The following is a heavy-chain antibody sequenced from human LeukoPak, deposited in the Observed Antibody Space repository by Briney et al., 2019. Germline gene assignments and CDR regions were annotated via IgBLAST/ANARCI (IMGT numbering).Heavy chain of an antibody. V-gene: IGHV3-64D*06. CDR3: YCRDDLPA. Sequence: GASVKVSCKASGFTVTHYAMHWVRQAPGKGLEYVSAVDANGRTTYYADSVKGRFTISRDDSKNTLYLHMSSLRPEDTAIYYCYCRDDLPAWGQGTLVTISS. CDR2: VDANGRTT. J-gene: IGHJ5*02. CDR1: GFTVTHYA. D-gene: IGHD5-24*01.